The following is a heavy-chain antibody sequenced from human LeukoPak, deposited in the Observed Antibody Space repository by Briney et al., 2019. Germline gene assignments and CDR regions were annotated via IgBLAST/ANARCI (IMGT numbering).Heavy chain of an antibody. D-gene: IGHD3-22*01. J-gene: IGHJ4*02. CDR3: ARDPRAYYDTSGYTFDS. Sequence: PGRSLRLSCAPSGFTFSRYGMHWVRQAPGKGLEWVAFIWYDGINKYYADSVKGRFTLSRDNSKHTLYLQMNSLRAEDTAVYYCARDPRAYYDTSGYTFDSWGQGTLVTVSS. CDR1: GFTFSRYG. V-gene: IGHV3-33*01. CDR2: IWYDGINK.